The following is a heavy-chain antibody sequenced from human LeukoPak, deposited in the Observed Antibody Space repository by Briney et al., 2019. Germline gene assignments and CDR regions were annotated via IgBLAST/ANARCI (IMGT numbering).Heavy chain of an antibody. V-gene: IGHV3-33*01. CDR1: GFTFSTYG. D-gene: IGHD2-15*01. J-gene: IGHJ6*02. CDR3: ARDSCSGGSCYYYYYGMDV. Sequence: GGSLRLSCATSGFTFSTYGIHWVRQAPGKGLEWVAVIWYDGSNKYYADSVKGRFTISRDNSKNTLYLQMNSLRAEDTAVYYCARDSCSGGSCYYYYYGMDVWGQGTTVTVSS. CDR2: IWYDGSNK.